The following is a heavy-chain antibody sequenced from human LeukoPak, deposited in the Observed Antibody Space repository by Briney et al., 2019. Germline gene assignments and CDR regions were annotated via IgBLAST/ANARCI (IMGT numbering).Heavy chain of an antibody. CDR1: RFTFSNYA. Sequence: GGSLRLSCAASRFTFSNYAMTWVRQAPGKGLEWVSTIGGSGYPTYCADSVKGRFTISRDNSKNTLYLQMNSLRAEDTAVYYCAKIKSSGSYDYFDYWGQGTLVTVSS. CDR3: AKIKSSGSYDYFDY. D-gene: IGHD1-26*01. J-gene: IGHJ4*02. V-gene: IGHV3-23*01. CDR2: IGGSGYPT.